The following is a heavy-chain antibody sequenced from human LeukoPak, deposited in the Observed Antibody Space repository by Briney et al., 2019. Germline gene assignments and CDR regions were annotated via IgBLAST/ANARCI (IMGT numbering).Heavy chain of an antibody. J-gene: IGHJ5*02. CDR1: GGSISSYY. Sequence: SETLSLTCTVSGGSISSYYWSWIRQPPGKGLEWIGYIYYSGSTNYNPSLKSRVTISVDTSKNQFSLKLSSETAADTAVYYCARGDPGRGWFDPWGQGTLVTVSS. CDR3: ARGDPGRGWFDP. V-gene: IGHV4-59*01. CDR2: IYYSGST.